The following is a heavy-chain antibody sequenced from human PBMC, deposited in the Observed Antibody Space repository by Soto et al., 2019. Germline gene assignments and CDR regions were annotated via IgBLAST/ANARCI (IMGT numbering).Heavy chain of an antibody. CDR3: ASWLKGPDIGNYYYGMDV. CDR2: IMPIFRAP. CDR1: GGAFSDYA. V-gene: IGHV1-69*12. J-gene: IGHJ6*02. D-gene: IGHD2-15*01. Sequence: QVQLVQSGAEVKKPGSSVKVSCKASGGAFSDYAFSWVRQAPGQGLEWLGGIMPIFRAPDYAQKFQGRVTITAHAFTRTAYMEMNSLRSEDTAVYYCASWLKGPDIGNYYYGMDVWGQGTTVTVS.